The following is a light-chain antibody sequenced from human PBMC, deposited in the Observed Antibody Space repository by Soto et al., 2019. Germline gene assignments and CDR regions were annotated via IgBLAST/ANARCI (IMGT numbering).Light chain of an antibody. J-gene: IGKJ1*01. CDR3: QQRGNWPLT. V-gene: IGKV3-11*01. CDR2: DAS. CDR1: QSVSSY. Sequence: EIVLTQSPATLSLSPGERATLSCRASQSVSSYFAWYQQKPGQAPRLLIYDASNRATGIPARFNGSGSGTDFTLTISSLEPEDFAVYYCQQRGNWPLTFGQGTKVDIK.